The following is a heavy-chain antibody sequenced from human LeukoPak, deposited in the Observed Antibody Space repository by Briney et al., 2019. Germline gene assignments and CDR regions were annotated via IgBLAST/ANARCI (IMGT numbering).Heavy chain of an antibody. Sequence: GGSLRLSCAVSGLTFSTYPMHWVRQAPGKGLEWVAVISYDGRNKNYADPVKGRFTIYRDNSKNTLYLQLNSLRAEDTAVYYCAREYGDYGKAFDIWGQGTMVSVSS. CDR2: ISYDGRNK. V-gene: IGHV3-30-3*01. CDR3: AREYGDYGKAFDI. D-gene: IGHD4-17*01. J-gene: IGHJ3*02. CDR1: GLTFSTYP.